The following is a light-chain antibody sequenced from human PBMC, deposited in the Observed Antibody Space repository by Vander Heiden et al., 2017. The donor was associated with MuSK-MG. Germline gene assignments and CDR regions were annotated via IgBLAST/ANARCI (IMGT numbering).Light chain of an antibody. V-gene: IGLV3-1*01. CDR3: QAWASSTVV. Sequence: SYELTQPPSVSVSPGQTASITCSGDKLGDKYACWYQQKPGQSPVLVIYQDTKRPSGIPERFSGSNSGNTATLTISGTQAMDEGDYYCQAWASSTVVFGGGTKLNVL. CDR1: KLGDKY. J-gene: IGLJ3*02. CDR2: QDT.